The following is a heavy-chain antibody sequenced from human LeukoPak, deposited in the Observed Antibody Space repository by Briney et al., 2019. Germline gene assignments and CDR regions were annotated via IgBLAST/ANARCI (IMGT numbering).Heavy chain of an antibody. D-gene: IGHD6-19*01. Sequence: ASVKVSCKASGYTFTSYAMNWVRQAPGQGLEWMGWINTNTGNPTYAQGFTGQFVFSLDTSVSTAYLQISSLKAEDTAVYYCARDRRPQYSSGWYGSEDFDYWGQGTLVTVSS. CDR3: ARDRRPQYSSGWYGSEDFDY. CDR1: GYTFTSYA. J-gene: IGHJ4*02. CDR2: INTNTGNP. V-gene: IGHV7-4-1*02.